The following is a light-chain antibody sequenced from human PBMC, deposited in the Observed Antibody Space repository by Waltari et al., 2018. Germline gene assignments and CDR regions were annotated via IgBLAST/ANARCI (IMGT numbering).Light chain of an antibody. CDR2: GTS. CDR1: QNINKY. V-gene: IGKV1-39*01. Sequence: IQLTQSPSSLSASVGDTVTIPCRASQNINKYLNWYQQRPGKAPKLLIFGTSGLQSGVPSRFSGSGSGTDFTLTISSLQPEDFATYYCQQSYSTVMYTFGQGTKLDIK. CDR3: QQSYSTVMYT. J-gene: IGKJ2*01.